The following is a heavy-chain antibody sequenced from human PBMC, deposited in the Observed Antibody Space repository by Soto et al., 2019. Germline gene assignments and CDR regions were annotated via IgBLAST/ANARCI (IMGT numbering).Heavy chain of an antibody. CDR2: ISADNGNT. J-gene: IGHJ6*02. D-gene: IGHD2-8*01. CDR3: ARAPIVLMVYDHGMDV. CDR1: GYTFTSYG. V-gene: IGHV1-18*01. Sequence: QVQLVQSGAEVKKPGASVKVSCKASGYTFTSYGISWVRQAPGQGLEWMGWISADNGNTNYAQKLQGRVTMTTDTPTSTAYIELRSLRSDDTAVYYCARAPIVLMVYDHGMDVWGQGTTVTVSS.